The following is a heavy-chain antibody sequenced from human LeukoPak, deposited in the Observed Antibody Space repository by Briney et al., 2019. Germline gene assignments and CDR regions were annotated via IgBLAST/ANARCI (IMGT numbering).Heavy chain of an antibody. CDR1: GFTFSSYA. CDR2: IYSGGST. D-gene: IGHD6-19*01. V-gene: IGHV3-53*04. CDR3: AREGYSSGYDY. J-gene: IGHJ4*02. Sequence: PGGSLRLSCAASGFTFSSYAMSWVRQAPGKGLEWVSVIYSGGSTYYADSVKGRFTISRHNSKNTLYLQMNSLRAEDTAVYYCAREGYSSGYDYWGQGTLVTVSS.